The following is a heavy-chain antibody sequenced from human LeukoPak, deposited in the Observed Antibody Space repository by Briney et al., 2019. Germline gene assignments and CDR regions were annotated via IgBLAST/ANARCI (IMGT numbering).Heavy chain of an antibody. CDR2: ISGSGGST. CDR3: AKTPVTTGRYWYFDL. J-gene: IGHJ2*01. V-gene: IGHV3-23*01. D-gene: IGHD4-17*01. CDR1: GFTFSSYA. Sequence: GGSLRLSCAASGFTFSSYAMTWVRQAPGKGLEWVSAISGSGGSTYYADSVKGRFTISRDNSKNTLYLQMNSLRAEDTAVYYCAKTPVTTGRYWYFDLWGRGTLVTVSS.